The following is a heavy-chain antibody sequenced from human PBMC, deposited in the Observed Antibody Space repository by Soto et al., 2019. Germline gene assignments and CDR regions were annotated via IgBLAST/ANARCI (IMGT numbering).Heavy chain of an antibody. CDR3: AGGLSGVGYYYYNGMDV. CDR2: IIPIFGTA. Sequence: SVKVSCKASGGTFSSSAISWVRQAPGQGLEWLGGIIPIFGTANYAQKFQGRVTISADESTSTAYRERSSLRSEDTAVYYCAGGLSGVGYYYYNGMDVWGQGTTVTVSS. V-gene: IGHV1-69*13. J-gene: IGHJ6*02. CDR1: GGTFSSSA. D-gene: IGHD3-16*02.